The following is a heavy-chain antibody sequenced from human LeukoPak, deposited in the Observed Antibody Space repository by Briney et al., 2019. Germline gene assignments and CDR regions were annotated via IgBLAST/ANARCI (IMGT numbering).Heavy chain of an antibody. Sequence: SETLSLTCTVSGDSINSSISYWGWIRQPPGKGLESIGSIYYSGSTYYNPSLMSRVTMSVDTSKNQFSLRLSSVTAADTAVYYCARGGNSKASDYWGQGTLVTVSS. CDR3: ARGGNSKASDY. CDR2: IYYSGST. V-gene: IGHV4-39*01. J-gene: IGHJ4*02. CDR1: GDSINSSISY. D-gene: IGHD4-23*01.